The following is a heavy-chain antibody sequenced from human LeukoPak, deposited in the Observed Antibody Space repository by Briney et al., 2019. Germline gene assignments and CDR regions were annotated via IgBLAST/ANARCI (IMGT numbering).Heavy chain of an antibody. CDR2: MSSDGNAM. D-gene: IGHD3-22*01. Sequence: GGSLRLSCAASGFTFTAYLIHWVRQAPGNGLEWVAVMSSDGNAMFYADSVKGRFTISRDNSKNTLYLQMNSLRAEDTAVYYCVRESEYYFDHSASFDYWGQGTLVTVSS. J-gene: IGHJ4*02. CDR3: VRESEYYFDHSASFDY. V-gene: IGHV3-30-3*01. CDR1: GFTFTAYL.